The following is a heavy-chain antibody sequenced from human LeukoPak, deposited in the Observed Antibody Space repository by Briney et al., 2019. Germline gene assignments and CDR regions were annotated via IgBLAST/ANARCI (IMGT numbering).Heavy chain of an antibody. V-gene: IGHV3-23*01. CDR2: ISGSGGST. J-gene: IGHJ2*01. D-gene: IGHD4-17*01. CDR1: GITLSNYG. CDR3: AKDLRDYGDSPDFDL. Sequence: GGSLRLSCAVSGITLSNYGMSWVRQAPGKGLEWVAGISGSGGSTNYADSVKGRFTISRDNSKNTLYLQMNSLRAEDTAVYYCAKDLRDYGDSPDFDLWGRGTLVTVSS.